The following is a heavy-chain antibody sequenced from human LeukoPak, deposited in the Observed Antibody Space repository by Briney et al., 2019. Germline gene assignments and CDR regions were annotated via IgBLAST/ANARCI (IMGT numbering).Heavy chain of an antibody. V-gene: IGHV3-7*03. CDR1: EFTISSYW. D-gene: IGHD6-19*01. CDR3: AAYSSGWSTKDY. J-gene: IGHJ4*02. Sequence: PGGSLRLSCAASEFTISSYWMSWVRQAPGKGLEWVANIKQDGSEKYYVDSVKGRFTISRDNAKNSLYLQMNSLRAEDTAVYYCAAYSSGWSTKDYWGQGTLVTVSS. CDR2: IKQDGSEK.